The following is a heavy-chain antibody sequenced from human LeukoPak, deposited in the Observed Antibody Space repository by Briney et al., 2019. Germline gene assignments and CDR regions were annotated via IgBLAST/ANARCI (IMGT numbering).Heavy chain of an antibody. Sequence: GSLRLSCAASGFTFSDYYMSWIRQPPGKGLEWIGEINHSGSTNYNPSLKSRVTISVDTSKNQFSLKLGSVTAADTAVYYCARHEGRYSGYASDAFDIWGQGTMVTVSS. V-gene: IGHV4-34*01. CDR3: ARHEGRYSGYASDAFDI. CDR1: GFTFSDYY. D-gene: IGHD5-12*01. CDR2: INHSGST. J-gene: IGHJ3*02.